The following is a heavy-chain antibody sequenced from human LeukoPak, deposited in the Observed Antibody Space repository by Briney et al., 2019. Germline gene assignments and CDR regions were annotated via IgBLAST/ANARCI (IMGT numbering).Heavy chain of an antibody. CDR3: AKVGFGWYQIDY. D-gene: IGHD6-19*01. CDR1: GFTLSSYC. J-gene: IGHJ4*02. V-gene: IGHV3-30*02. CDR2: IRYDGTSQ. Sequence: GGSLRLSCATSGFTLSSYCMHWVRQAPGKGLEWVAFIRYDGTSQYYTDSVKGRFTISRDNSMNTMYLQMNRLRVEDTAVYYCAKVGFGWYQIDYWGQGTLVTVSS.